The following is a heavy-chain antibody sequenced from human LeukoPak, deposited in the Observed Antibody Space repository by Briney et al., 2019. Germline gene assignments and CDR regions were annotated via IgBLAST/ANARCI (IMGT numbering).Heavy chain of an antibody. CDR2: IKSKTDGGTT. Sequence: GGSLRLSRAASGFTFSNAWMSWVRQAPGKGLEWVGRIKSKTDGGTTDYAAPVKGRFTISRDDSKNTLYLQMNSLKTEDTAVYYCTITHYYDSSGYYYVDYWGQGTLVTVSS. CDR1: GFTFSNAW. D-gene: IGHD3-22*01. CDR3: TITHYYDSSGYYYVDY. V-gene: IGHV3-15*01. J-gene: IGHJ4*02.